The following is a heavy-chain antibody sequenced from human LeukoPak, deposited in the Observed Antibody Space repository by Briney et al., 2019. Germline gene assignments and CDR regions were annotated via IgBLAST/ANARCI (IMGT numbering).Heavy chain of an antibody. D-gene: IGHD6-6*01. CDR2: ISSSSSYI. CDR3: ARGSHRIEYRRSAAFDP. CDR1: GFTLSSYS. J-gene: IGHJ5*02. Sequence: AGGSLRLSCAASGFTLSSYSMNWVRQAPGKGLEWVSCISSSSSYIYYADSVKGRFSISRDNSKNTLYSQMNSLRAEDTAVYYCARGSHRIEYRRSAAFDPWGQGTLVTVSS. V-gene: IGHV3-21*01.